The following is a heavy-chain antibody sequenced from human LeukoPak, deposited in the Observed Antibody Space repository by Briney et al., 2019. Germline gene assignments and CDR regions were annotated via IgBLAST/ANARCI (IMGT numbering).Heavy chain of an antibody. CDR3: ARALSYYDILTGYHPYYMDV. CDR1: GGSFSGYY. D-gene: IGHD3-9*01. CDR2: INHSGST. J-gene: IGHJ6*03. V-gene: IGHV4-34*01. Sequence: SETLSLTCAVYGGSFSGYYWSWIRQPPGKGLEWIGEINHSGSTNYNPSLKSRVTVSVDTSKNQFSLKLSSVTAADTAVYYCARALSYYDILTGYHPYYMDVWGKGTTVSVSS.